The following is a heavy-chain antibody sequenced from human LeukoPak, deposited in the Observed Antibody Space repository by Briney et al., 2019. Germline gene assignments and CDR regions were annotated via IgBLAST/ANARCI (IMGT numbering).Heavy chain of an antibody. CDR1: GFTFSTYG. D-gene: IGHD3-10*01. CDR2: ISSSSSYI. V-gene: IGHV3-21*01. J-gene: IGHJ6*03. CDR3: ARGEFYYYYYMDV. Sequence: GGSLRLSCAASGFTFSTYGVYWVRQAPGKGLEWVSSISSSSSYIYYADSVKGRFTISRDNAKNSLYLQMNSLRAEDTAVYYCARGEFYYYYYMDVWGKGTTVTVSS.